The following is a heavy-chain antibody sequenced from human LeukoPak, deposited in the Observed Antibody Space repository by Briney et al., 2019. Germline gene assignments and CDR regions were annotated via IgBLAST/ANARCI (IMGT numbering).Heavy chain of an antibody. V-gene: IGHV1-69*05. CDR2: IIPIFGTA. CDR1: GGTFSSYA. D-gene: IGHD2-2*01. J-gene: IGHJ4*02. CDR3: AASVVVPADYYFDY. Sequence: GSSVKVSCKASGGTFSSYAIGWVRQAPGQGLEWMGGIIPIFGTANYAQKFQGRVTITTDESTSTAYMELSSLRSEDTAVYYCAASVVVPADYYFDYWGQGTLVTVSS.